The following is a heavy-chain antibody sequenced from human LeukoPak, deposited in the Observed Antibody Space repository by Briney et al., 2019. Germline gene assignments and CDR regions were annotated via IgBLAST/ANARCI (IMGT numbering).Heavy chain of an antibody. D-gene: IGHD3-3*01. CDR1: GGSFSGYY. Sequence: SETLSLTCAVYGGSFSGYYWSWIRQPPGKGLEWIGEINHSGSTNYNPSLKSRVTISVDTPKNQFSLKLSSVTAADTAVYYCARGDFWSGYLGYWGQGTLVTVSS. V-gene: IGHV4-34*01. CDR3: ARGDFWSGYLGY. J-gene: IGHJ4*02. CDR2: INHSGST.